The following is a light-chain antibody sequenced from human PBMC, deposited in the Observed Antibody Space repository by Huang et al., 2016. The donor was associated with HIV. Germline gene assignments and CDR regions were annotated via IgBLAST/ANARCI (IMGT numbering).Light chain of an antibody. CDR3: QQYNNWPWT. CDR2: GAS. Sequence: EIVMTPSPATLSVSPGERATLSCRASQSISSNLALYQQKPGQAPRHLIYGASTRAAGIPARCSGSGAGTEFTLTISSLQSEDVAVYYCQQYNNWPWTFGQGTKVEIK. V-gene: IGKV3-15*01. CDR1: QSISSN. J-gene: IGKJ1*01.